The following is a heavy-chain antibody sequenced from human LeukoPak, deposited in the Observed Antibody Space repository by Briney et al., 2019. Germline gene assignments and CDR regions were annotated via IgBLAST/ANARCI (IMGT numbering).Heavy chain of an antibody. V-gene: IGHV4-59*08. D-gene: IGHD2-2*01. Sequence: TVSGGSISSYYWSWIRQPPGKGLEWIGFIAYTGSTNYNPSLKSRVTISVDTSKNQFSLKLSSVTAADTAVYYCARQKRDIVVVPAAIADYWGQGTLVTVSS. CDR2: IAYTGST. CDR1: GGSISSYY. CDR3: ARQKRDIVVVPAAIADY. J-gene: IGHJ4*02.